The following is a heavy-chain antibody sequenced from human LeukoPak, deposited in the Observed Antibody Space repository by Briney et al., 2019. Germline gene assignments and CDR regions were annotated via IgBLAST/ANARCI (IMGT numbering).Heavy chain of an antibody. D-gene: IGHD2-15*01. J-gene: IGHJ3*02. CDR3: ARERYCSGGSCYSGALDT. Sequence: ASVKVSCKASGYTFTSYAMHWVRQAPGQRLEWMGWINAGNGNTKYSQKFQGRVTMTTDTSTSTAYMELRSLRSDDRAVYYCARERYCSGGSCYSGALDTWGQGTMVTVSS. CDR1: GYTFTSYA. V-gene: IGHV1-3*01. CDR2: INAGNGNT.